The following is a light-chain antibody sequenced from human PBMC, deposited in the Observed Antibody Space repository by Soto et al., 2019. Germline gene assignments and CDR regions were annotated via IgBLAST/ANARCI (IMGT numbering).Light chain of an antibody. V-gene: IGKV3-20*01. Sequence: EIVLTQSPGTLSLSPGERATLSCRASQSVSSSYLAWYQQKPGQAPRLLIYGASSRATGIPDRFSGSGSGTDFTLTISRLEPEDFGVYYCQQYHNWPPGLTFGGGTRVEI. CDR3: QQYHNWPPGLT. CDR1: QSVSSSY. J-gene: IGKJ4*01. CDR2: GAS.